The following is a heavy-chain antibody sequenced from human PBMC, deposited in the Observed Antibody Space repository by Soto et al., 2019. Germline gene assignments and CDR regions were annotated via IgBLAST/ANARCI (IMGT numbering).Heavy chain of an antibody. CDR1: GGTLSDYA. Sequence: QVQLVQSGAEVKTPGSSVKVSCKASGGTLSDYAISWVRQAPGQGLEWMGGIMPTVDSANYPQNFKGRLTMSADKSMSTDKLELSSLMFDVTAVYCCAVAAVLEIMAQESSGMAVLGQGTTVIVSA. CDR3: AVAAVLEIMAQESSGMAV. J-gene: IGHJ6*01. CDR2: IMPTVDSA. D-gene: IGHD6-19*01. V-gene: IGHV1-69*06.